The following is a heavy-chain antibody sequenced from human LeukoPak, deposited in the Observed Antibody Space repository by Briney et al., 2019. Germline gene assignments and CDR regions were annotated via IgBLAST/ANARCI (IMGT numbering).Heavy chain of an antibody. CDR1: GGSFSGYY. CDR2: INHSGGT. V-gene: IGHV4-34*01. D-gene: IGHD1-7*01. CDR3: ARNYDAFDI. J-gene: IGHJ3*02. Sequence: SETLSLTCAVYGGSFSGYYWSWIRQPPGKGLEWIGEINHSGGTNYNPSLKSRVTISVDTSKNQFSLKLSSVTAADTAVYYCARNYDAFDIWGQGTMVTVSS.